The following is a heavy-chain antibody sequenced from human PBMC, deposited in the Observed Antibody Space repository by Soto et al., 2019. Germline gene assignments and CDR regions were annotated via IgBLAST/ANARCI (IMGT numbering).Heavy chain of an antibody. D-gene: IGHD5-12*01. Sequence: SGGSLRLSCAASGFTFSSYGMHWVRQAPGKGLEWVAVIWYDGSNKYYADSVKGRFTISRDNSKNMLYLQMNSLRAEDTAVYYCAVGPRRDGYNLPFDYWGQGTLVTVSS. CDR3: AVGPRRDGYNLPFDY. CDR1: GFTFSSYG. J-gene: IGHJ4*02. V-gene: IGHV3-33*01. CDR2: IWYDGSNK.